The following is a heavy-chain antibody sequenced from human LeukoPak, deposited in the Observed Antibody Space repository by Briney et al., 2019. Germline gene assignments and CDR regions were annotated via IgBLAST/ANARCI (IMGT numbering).Heavy chain of an antibody. CDR1: GFSFGSYW. Sequence: GGSLRLSCAASGFSFGSYWMSWVRQAPGKGLEWVANIKQDGSEKYYVDPVKGRFTISRDNAKNSLHLQMNSLRAEDTAVYYCAKYCGGDCDQGAFDIWGQGTMVTVSS. CDR3: AKYCGGDCDQGAFDI. D-gene: IGHD2-21*01. CDR2: IKQDGSEK. J-gene: IGHJ3*02. V-gene: IGHV3-7*01.